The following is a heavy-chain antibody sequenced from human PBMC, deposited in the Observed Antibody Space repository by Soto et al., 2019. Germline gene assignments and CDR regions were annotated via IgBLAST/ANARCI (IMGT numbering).Heavy chain of an antibody. Sequence: QITLKESGPTLVKPTQTLTLTCTFSGFSLSTREVGVGWIRQPPGKALEWLALIYWDDDKRYSPSLKTRLTINKDTSKNQVVLTMTKMDPVDTATYYGAHFRSGPRIEEYLAYYFASWGQGTLVTVSS. D-gene: IGHD1-26*01. J-gene: IGHJ4*02. V-gene: IGHV2-5*02. CDR1: GFSLSTREVG. CDR2: IYWDDDK. CDR3: AHFRSGPRIEEYLAYYFAS.